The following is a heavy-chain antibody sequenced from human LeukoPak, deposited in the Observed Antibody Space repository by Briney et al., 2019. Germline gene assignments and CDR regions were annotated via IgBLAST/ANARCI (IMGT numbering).Heavy chain of an antibody. CDR3: TRRSPGTMFES. CDR2: IYYSGRA. CDR1: GASITNTNYY. J-gene: IGHJ5*01. V-gene: IGHV4-39*01. Sequence: SETLSLTCTVSGASITNTNYYWGWIRQPPGKGLEWIATIYYSGRASYNPSLKSRLATSVDTSKNQFSLKLNSVTAADTAVYYCTRRSPGTMFESRGHGTLVTVSS. D-gene: IGHD3-10*01.